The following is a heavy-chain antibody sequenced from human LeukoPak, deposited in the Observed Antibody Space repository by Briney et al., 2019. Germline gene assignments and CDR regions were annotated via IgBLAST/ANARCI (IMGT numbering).Heavy chain of an antibody. J-gene: IGHJ4*02. Sequence: QAGGSVRLSCAASGFTFSSYAMSGVRQAPGKGLEWVSVISPSADRTSNADSVEGRFTISRDNPRNTLYLQMNSLRDEDTAVYYCAIMHGYYDGSGYWVQWGQGTLVTVSS. CDR1: GFTFSSYA. V-gene: IGHV3-23*01. CDR3: AIMHGYYDGSGYWVQ. CDR2: ISPSADRT. D-gene: IGHD3-22*01.